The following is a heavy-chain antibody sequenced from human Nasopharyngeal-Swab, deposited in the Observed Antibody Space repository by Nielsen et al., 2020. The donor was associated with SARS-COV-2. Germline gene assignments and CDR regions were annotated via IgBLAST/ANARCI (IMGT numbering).Heavy chain of an antibody. J-gene: IGHJ6*02. CDR2: IHHSGST. V-gene: IGHV4-34*01. CDR1: GGSFSGYY. Sequence: SETLSLTCAVYGGSFSGYYWSWIRQSPGKGLEWIGEIHHSGSTNYNPSLKSRVTISVDTSKNQFSLKLSSVTAADTAVYYCAKIRGGHYYYYGMDVWGQGTTVTVSS. CDR3: AKIRGGHYYYYGMDV. D-gene: IGHD3-10*01.